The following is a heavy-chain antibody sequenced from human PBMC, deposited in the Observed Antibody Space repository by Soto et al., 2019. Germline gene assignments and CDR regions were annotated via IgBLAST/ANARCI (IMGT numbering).Heavy chain of an antibody. CDR2: ISYDGSNK. D-gene: IGHD3-3*01. CDR1: GFTFSSDG. J-gene: IGHJ6*02. CDR3: AKDVSASTRITIFGVVINSGDYYYYGMDV. V-gene: IGHV3-30*18. Sequence: GGSLRLSCAASGFTFSSDGMHWVRQAPGKGLEWVAVISYDGSNKYYADSVKGRFTISRDNSKNTLYLQMNSLRAEDTAVYYCAKDVSASTRITIFGVVINSGDYYYYGMDVWGQGTTVTVSS.